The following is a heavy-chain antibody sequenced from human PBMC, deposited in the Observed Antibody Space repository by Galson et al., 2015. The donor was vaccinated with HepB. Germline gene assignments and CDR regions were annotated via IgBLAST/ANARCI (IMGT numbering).Heavy chain of an antibody. J-gene: IGHJ3*02. V-gene: IGHV3-21*01. CDR1: GLSLSFYS. Sequence: SLRLSCAASGLSLSFYSVNWVRQAPGKGLEWVSTISLSGTYKYYADSMKGRFTISRDTAQNSLYLQMNSLRAEDTAVYYCARSNSDIYYDAFDIWGQGTVVIGSS. D-gene: IGHD3-22*01. CDR3: ARSNSDIYYDAFDI. CDR2: ISLSGTYK.